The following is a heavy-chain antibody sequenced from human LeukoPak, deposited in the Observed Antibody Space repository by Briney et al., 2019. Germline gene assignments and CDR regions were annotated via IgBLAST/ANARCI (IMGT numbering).Heavy chain of an antibody. J-gene: IGHJ4*02. D-gene: IGHD1-26*01. CDR2: ISSSGSYI. CDR1: GHTFRSCS. CDR3: ARDIYVPDGMVTADY. V-gene: IGHV3-21*01. Sequence: PGGCLRLSRGASGHTFRSCSLNGATEARARGLVWVSSISSSGSYINYADSVKGRFTITRDNAKNSLYLQMNSLRAEDTAVYYCARDIYVPDGMVTADYWGQGTLVTVSS.